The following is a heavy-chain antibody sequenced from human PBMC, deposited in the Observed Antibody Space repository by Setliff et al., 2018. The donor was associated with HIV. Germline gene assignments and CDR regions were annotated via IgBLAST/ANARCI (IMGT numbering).Heavy chain of an antibody. J-gene: IGHJ1*01. Sequence: ASVKVSCKASGYTFTSYYMHWVRQAPGKGLEWMGRVDPEDGETIYAEKFQGRVTITADTSTDTAYMELSSLRSEDTAVYYCATTPVTMIVVVISKAEYFQHWGQGTLVTVSS. CDR3: ATTPVTMIVVVISKAEYFQH. CDR1: GYTFTSYY. D-gene: IGHD3-22*01. V-gene: IGHV1-69-2*01. CDR2: VDPEDGET.